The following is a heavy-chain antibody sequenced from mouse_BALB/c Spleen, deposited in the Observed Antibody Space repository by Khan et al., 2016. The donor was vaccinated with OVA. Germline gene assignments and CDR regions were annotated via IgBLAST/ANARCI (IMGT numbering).Heavy chain of an antibody. CDR2: IYPGVDYT. V-gene: IGHV1-63*02. CDR1: GYTFTNYL. J-gene: IGHJ1*01. CDR3: ARYPSWYFDV. Sequence: VQLQQSGAELLRPGTSVKMSCKAAGYTFTNYLIGWIKQRPGHGLEWIGDIYPGVDYTNSNEKFKGKATLTADTSSTTVFMQLSSLTFEDSAIYYCARYPSWYFDVWGAGTTVTVSS.